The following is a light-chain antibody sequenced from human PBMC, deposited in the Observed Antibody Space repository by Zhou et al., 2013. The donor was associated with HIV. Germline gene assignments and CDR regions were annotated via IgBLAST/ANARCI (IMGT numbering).Light chain of an antibody. CDR1: QSVARF. V-gene: IGKV3-20*01. Sequence: EIVLTQSPATLSLSPGERATLSCRASQSVARFLAWYQQKPGQAPRLLIYGASSRATGIPDRFSGSGSGTDFTLTISRLEPEDFAVYSCQQYGNSPPTFGPGTKVDIK. CDR2: GAS. J-gene: IGKJ3*01. CDR3: QQYGNSPPT.